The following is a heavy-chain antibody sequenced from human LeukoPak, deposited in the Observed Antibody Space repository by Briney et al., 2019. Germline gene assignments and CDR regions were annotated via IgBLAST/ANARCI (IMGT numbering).Heavy chain of an antibody. CDR3: AKDGSSSLVGPLGGDFDY. CDR1: GFTSSSYA. CDR2: ISSSGST. V-gene: IGHV3-23*01. J-gene: IGHJ4*02. Sequence: PGGSLRLSCAASGFTSSSYAMSWVRQAPGKGLEWVSYISSSGSTYYADSVKGRFTISRDNSKNTLYLQMNSLRAEDTAVYYCAKDGSSSLVGPLGGDFDYWGQGTLVTVSS. D-gene: IGHD6-6*01.